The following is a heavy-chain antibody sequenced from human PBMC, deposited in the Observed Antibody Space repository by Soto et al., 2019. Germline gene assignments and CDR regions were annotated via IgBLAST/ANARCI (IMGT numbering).Heavy chain of an antibody. Sequence: SETLSLTCTVSGGSISSYYWSWIRQPPGKGLEWIGYIYYSGSTNYNPSLKSRVTTSVDTSKNQFSLKLSSVTAADTAVYYCARDRFSWVGSDYYYYYGMDVWGQGTTVTVSS. CDR2: IYYSGST. J-gene: IGHJ6*02. CDR3: ARDRFSWVGSDYYYYYGMDV. CDR1: GGSISSYY. D-gene: IGHD1-26*01. V-gene: IGHV4-59*01.